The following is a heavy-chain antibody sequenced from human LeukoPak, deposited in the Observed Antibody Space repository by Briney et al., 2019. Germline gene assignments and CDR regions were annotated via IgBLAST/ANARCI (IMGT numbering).Heavy chain of an antibody. CDR2: IYATGPT. CDR1: GGSLTSYY. J-gene: IGHJ4*02. Sequence: SETLSLTCAVSGGSLTSYYWSSIRQSAEEGLEWIRRIYATGPTNYSPSLKSRLTMSADTSKNQFSLTLSSTTAADTAIYYCARGLSSWSGGHYFDSWGQGALVVVSS. CDR3: ARGLSSWSGGHYFDS. V-gene: IGHV4-4*07. D-gene: IGHD3-3*01.